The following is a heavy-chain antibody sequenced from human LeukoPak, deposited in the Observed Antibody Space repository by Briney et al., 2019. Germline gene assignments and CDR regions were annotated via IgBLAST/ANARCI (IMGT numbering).Heavy chain of an antibody. Sequence: SVKVSCKASGGTFSSYAISWVRQAPGQGLEWMGGIIPIFGTANYAQKFQGRVTITADESTSTAYMELSSLRSEDTAVYYCASTIHSSSLQRPPEQYYFDYWGQGTLVAVSS. CDR1: GGTFSSYA. J-gene: IGHJ4*02. D-gene: IGHD6-6*01. CDR2: IIPIFGTA. V-gene: IGHV1-69*01. CDR3: ASTIHSSSLQRPPEQYYFDY.